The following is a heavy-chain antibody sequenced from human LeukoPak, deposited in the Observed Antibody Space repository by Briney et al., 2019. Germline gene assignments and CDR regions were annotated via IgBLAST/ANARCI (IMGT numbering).Heavy chain of an antibody. CDR2: IYTSGST. J-gene: IGHJ5*02. Sequence: SETLSLTCTVSGGSISSYYWSWIRQPAGKGLEWIGRIYTSGSTNYNPSLKSRVTMSVDTSKNQFPLKLSSVTAADTAVYYCAREDNCSGGSCFDPWGQGTLVTVSS. CDR1: GGSISSYY. D-gene: IGHD2-15*01. CDR3: AREDNCSGGSCFDP. V-gene: IGHV4-4*07.